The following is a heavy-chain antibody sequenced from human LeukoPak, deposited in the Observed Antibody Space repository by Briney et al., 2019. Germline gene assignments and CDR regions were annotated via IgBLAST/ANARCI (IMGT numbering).Heavy chain of an antibody. CDR3: ARGYCSSTICFQYFHH. CDR2: IYYSGST. J-gene: IGHJ1*01. CDR1: GGSISSSSYY. D-gene: IGHD2-2*01. V-gene: IGHV4-39*07. Sequence: PSETLSLTCTVSGGSISSSSYYWGWIRQPPGKELEWIGNIYYSGSTYYNPSLKSRVTISVDTSKNQFSLNLSSMTAADTAVYYFARGYCSSTICFQYFHHWGQGTLVTVSS.